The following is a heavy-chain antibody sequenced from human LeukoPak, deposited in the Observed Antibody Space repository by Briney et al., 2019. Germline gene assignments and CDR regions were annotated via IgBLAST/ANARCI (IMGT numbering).Heavy chain of an antibody. Sequence: PSGTLSLTCTVSGGSVSSGDYYWSWIRQPPGKGLEWIGYIYYSGSTYYNPSLKSRLTISVDTSKKQFSLKLSSVTAADTAVYYCAVYYRVPRYFDLWGRGTLVTVSS. CDR2: IYYSGST. J-gene: IGHJ2*01. CDR1: GGSVSSGDYY. V-gene: IGHV4-30-4*08. D-gene: IGHD3-10*01. CDR3: AVYYRVPRYFDL.